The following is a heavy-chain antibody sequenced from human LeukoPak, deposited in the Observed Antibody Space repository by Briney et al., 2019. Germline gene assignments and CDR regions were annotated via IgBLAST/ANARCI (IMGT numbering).Heavy chain of an antibody. J-gene: IGHJ6*03. Sequence: SETLSLICTVSGGSISTYYWSWIRQPPGKGLEWIGYIYYSGSSNYNPSLKSRVTMSVDRTKNQFSLKLTSVTAADTAVYYCARDATGTSLYYYYMDVWGEGTTVTVSS. CDR1: GGSISTYY. D-gene: IGHD1-7*01. CDR2: IYYSGSS. CDR3: ARDATGTSLYYYYMDV. V-gene: IGHV4-59*01.